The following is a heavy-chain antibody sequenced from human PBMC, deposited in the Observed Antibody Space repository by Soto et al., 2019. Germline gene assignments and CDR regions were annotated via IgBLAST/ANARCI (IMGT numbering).Heavy chain of an antibody. J-gene: IGHJ5*02. CDR2: IFYSGGT. V-gene: IGHV4-39*01. D-gene: IGHD3-22*01. CDR3: ARQASGYYYGWFDP. Sequence: QLLLQESGPGLVKPSETLSLTCTVSGGSILDSTYYWAWIRQSPGKVLEWIGTIFYSGGTFYTPSLKSRVTMSVDTSNNQFSLKLSSVTAADTAVYYCARQASGYYYGWFDPWGQGTLVTVSS. CDR1: GGSILDSTYY.